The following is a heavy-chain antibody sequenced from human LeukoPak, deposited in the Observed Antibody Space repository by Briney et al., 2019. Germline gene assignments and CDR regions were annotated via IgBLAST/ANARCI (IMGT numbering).Heavy chain of an antibody. CDR1: GGSISSYY. V-gene: IGHV4-4*07. CDR3: ARGYDGQLWLQGGNWFDP. J-gene: IGHJ5*02. CDR2: IYTSGST. D-gene: IGHD5-18*01. Sequence: PSETLSLTCTVSGGSISSYYWSWIRQPAGKGLEWIGRIYTSGSTNYNPSLKSRVTMSVDTSKNQFSLKLSSVTAADTAVYYCARGYDGQLWLQGGNWFDPWGQGTLVTVSS.